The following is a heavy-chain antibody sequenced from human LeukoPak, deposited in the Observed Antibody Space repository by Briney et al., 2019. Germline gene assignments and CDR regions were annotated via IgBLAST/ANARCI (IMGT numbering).Heavy chain of an antibody. V-gene: IGHV3-30*18. J-gene: IGHJ4*02. D-gene: IGHD6-13*01. CDR1: GFTFGTYG. CDR3: AKGSGIAAVGYFDY. Sequence: SGGSLRLSCAASGFTFGTYGMHWVRQVPGKGLEWVAVISYDGSNKYYADSVKGRFTISRDNSKNTLYLQMNSLRAEDTAVYYCAKGSGIAAVGYFDYWGQGTLVTVSS. CDR2: ISYDGSNK.